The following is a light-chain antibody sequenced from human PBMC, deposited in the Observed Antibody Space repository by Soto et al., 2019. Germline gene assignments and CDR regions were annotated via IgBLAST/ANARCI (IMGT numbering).Light chain of an antibody. CDR3: QQRYSTPRT. CDR1: QSITTY. CDR2: ATS. V-gene: IGKV1-39*01. J-gene: IGKJ4*01. Sequence: DIQMTQSPSSLSASVGDRVTITCRASQSITTYLNWYQQKPGKAPKLLIYATSSLQSGVPSRFSGSGSGPDFTLTISSLQPEDFATYYCQQRYSTPRTFGGGTKVDIK.